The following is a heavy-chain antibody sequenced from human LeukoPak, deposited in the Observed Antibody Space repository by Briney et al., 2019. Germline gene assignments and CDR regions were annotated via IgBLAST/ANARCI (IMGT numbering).Heavy chain of an antibody. CDR3: ARPRLEYCSGGSCFDAFDI. Sequence: PGGSLRLSCAASGFIFSSYGMHWVRQAPGKGLEWVAFIRYDGSNTYYADSVKGRFTISRDNSKNTLFLQMNSLTAEDTAIYSCARPRLEYCSGGSCFDAFDIWGQGTMVTVSS. CDR2: IRYDGSNT. J-gene: IGHJ3*02. D-gene: IGHD2-15*01. V-gene: IGHV3-30*02. CDR1: GFIFSSYG.